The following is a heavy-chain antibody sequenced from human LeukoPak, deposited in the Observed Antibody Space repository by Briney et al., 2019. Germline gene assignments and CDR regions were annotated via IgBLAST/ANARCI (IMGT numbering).Heavy chain of an antibody. D-gene: IGHD3-10*01. Sequence: PSETLSLTCTVSGDPAISSFYWSWIRQPPGKGLEWIGFMDASGNTKYNCSRKSRVAISGDMSKKQFSLKLSSLTAADTAIYYCASFMIREERAYFYDYWGRGTLVTVSS. CDR2: MDASGNT. V-gene: IGHV4-4*09. CDR3: ASFMIREERAYFYDY. CDR1: GDPAISSFY. J-gene: IGHJ4*02.